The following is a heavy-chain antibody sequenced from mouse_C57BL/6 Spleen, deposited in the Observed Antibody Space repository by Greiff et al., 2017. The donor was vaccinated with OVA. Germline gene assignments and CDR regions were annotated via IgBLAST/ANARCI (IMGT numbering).Heavy chain of an antibody. CDR1: GFTFSDYG. D-gene: IGHD1-2*01. V-gene: IGHV5-17*01. J-gene: IGHJ4*01. CDR2: ISSGSSTI. CDR3: ARRANYGLPDYAMDY. Sequence: DVKLVESGGGLVKPGGSLKLSCAASGFTFSDYGMHWVRQAPEKGLEWVAYISSGSSTIYYADTVKGRFTISRDNAKNTLFLQMTSLRSEDTAMYYCARRANYGLPDYAMDYWGQGTSVTVSS.